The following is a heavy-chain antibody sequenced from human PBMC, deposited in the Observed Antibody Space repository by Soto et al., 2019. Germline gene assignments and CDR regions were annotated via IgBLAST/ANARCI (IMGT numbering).Heavy chain of an antibody. D-gene: IGHD5-12*01. CDR2: IIPILGIG. Sequence: QVQLVQSGAEVKKPGSSVKVSCKASGGTFSSYTISWVRPAPGQGLEWMGRIIPILGIGNYAQKFQGRVTITADKSTSTAYMELSSLRSEDTAVYYGARHPSAYDLPAYWGQGTLVTVSS. J-gene: IGHJ4*02. V-gene: IGHV1-69*02. CDR1: GGTFSSYT. CDR3: ARHPSAYDLPAY.